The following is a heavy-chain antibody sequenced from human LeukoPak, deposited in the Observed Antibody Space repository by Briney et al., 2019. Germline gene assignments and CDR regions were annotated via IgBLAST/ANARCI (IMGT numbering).Heavy chain of an antibody. CDR3: ARGETGYDFWSGYYPTFDY. CDR1: GGSFSGYY. D-gene: IGHD3-3*01. Sequence: PSETLSLTCAVYGGSFSGYYWSWIRQPPGKGLEWIGEINHSGSTNYNPSLKSRVTISVDTSKNRFSLKLSSVTAADTAVYYCARGETGYDFWSGYYPTFDYCGQGTLVTVSS. CDR2: INHSGST. J-gene: IGHJ4*02. V-gene: IGHV4-34*01.